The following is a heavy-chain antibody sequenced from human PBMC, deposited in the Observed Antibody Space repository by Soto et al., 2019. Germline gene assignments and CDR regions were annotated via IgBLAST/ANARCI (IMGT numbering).Heavy chain of an antibody. Sequence: QVQLVESGGGVVQPGRSLRLSCAASGFTFSGYSMHWVRQAPGKGLEWVAVTSYDGGSKYYADSVKGRFSISRDNSKNTLYQQINSPRHGDTAVYYCARGGSYFWSGYVRPGYFDYCAHGSLVTVSS. V-gene: IGHV3-30-3*01. CDR1: GFTFSGYS. CDR3: ARGGSYFWSGYVRPGYFDY. D-gene: IGHD3-3*01. J-gene: IGHJ4*03. CDR2: TSYDGGSK.